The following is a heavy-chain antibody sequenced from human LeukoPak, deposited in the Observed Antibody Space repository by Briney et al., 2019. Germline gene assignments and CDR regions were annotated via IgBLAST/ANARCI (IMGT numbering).Heavy chain of an antibody. D-gene: IGHD4-23*01. CDR3: ARKAVVTSGGAFDI. J-gene: IGHJ3*02. CDR1: GGTFSSYA. CDR2: IIPIFGTA. V-gene: IGHV1-69*05. Sequence: SVKVSCKASGGTFSSYAISWVRQAPGQGLEWMGGIIPIFGTANYAQKFQGRVTITTDESTSTAYMELSSLRSEDTAVYYCARKAVVTSGGAFDIWGQGTTVTVSS.